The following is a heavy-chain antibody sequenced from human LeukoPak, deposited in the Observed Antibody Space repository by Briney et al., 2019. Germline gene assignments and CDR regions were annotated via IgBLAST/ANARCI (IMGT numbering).Heavy chain of an antibody. Sequence: GGSLRLSCAASGLTFSSYAMSWVRQAPGKGLEWVSAISGSGGSTYYADSVKGRFTISRDNSKNTLYLQMNSLRAEDTAVYYCAKGPVVVVAAPIDYWGQGTLVTVSS. D-gene: IGHD2-15*01. J-gene: IGHJ4*02. CDR3: AKGPVVVVAAPIDY. V-gene: IGHV3-23*01. CDR2: ISGSGGST. CDR1: GLTFSSYA.